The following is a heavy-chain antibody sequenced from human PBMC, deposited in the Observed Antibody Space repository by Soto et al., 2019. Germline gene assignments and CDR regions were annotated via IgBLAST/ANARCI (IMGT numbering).Heavy chain of an antibody. CDR1: GGSISISSYY. CDR3: ARCYCTNGVCYFDY. Sequence: SETLSLTCTVSGGSISISSYYWGWILHPPGKGLEWIGSIYYSGSTYYNPSLKSRVTISVDTSKNQFSLKLSSVTAADTAVYYCARCYCTNGVCYFDYWGQGTLVTVSS. CDR2: IYYSGST. J-gene: IGHJ4*02. D-gene: IGHD2-8*01. V-gene: IGHV4-39*01.